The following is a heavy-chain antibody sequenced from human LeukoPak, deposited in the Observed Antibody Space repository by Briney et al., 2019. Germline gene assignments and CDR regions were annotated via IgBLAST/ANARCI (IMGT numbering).Heavy chain of an antibody. CDR1: GGSISSYY. V-gene: IGHV4-59*01. CDR2: IYYSGST. D-gene: IGHD3-3*01. J-gene: IGHJ4*02. CDR3: ARGGPWSYLAY. Sequence: SETLSLTCTVSGGSISSYYWSWIRQPPGKGLEWIGYIYYSGSTNYNPSLKSRVTISVDTSKNQFSLKLSSVTAADTAVYYCARGGPWSYLAYWGQGTLVTVPS.